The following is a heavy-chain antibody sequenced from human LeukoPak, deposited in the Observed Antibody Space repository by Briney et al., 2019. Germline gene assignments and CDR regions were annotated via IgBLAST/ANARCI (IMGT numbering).Heavy chain of an antibody. J-gene: IGHJ5*02. D-gene: IGHD6-13*01. CDR1: GFPFSSYA. Sequence: PGGSLRLSCAASGFPFSSYAMNWVRQAPGMGLEWVSSLSGSGGSSYYADSVKGRFTISRDNSNNTVYLQMHRLRVDDSAVYFCAKGRGSRAYNYSDVWGQGSLVTVSS. V-gene: IGHV3-23*01. CDR3: AKGRGSRAYNYSDV. CDR2: LSGSGGSS.